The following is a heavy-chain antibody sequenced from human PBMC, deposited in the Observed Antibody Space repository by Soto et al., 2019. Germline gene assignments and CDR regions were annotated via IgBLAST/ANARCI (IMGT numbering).Heavy chain of an antibody. Sequence: EVQLVESGGALVQTGGSLRLSCAASGFTLSAYWMSWVRQAPGKGLEWVANIKQAGSEKYYVDSVNGRFIISRDDAKNSLFLEVNSLRVEDTAVYYWAREKRANGYFDYWGQGTLVTVSS. J-gene: IGHJ4*02. CDR3: AREKRANGYFDY. D-gene: IGHD6-25*01. CDR2: IKQAGSEK. CDR1: GFTLSAYW. V-gene: IGHV3-7*01.